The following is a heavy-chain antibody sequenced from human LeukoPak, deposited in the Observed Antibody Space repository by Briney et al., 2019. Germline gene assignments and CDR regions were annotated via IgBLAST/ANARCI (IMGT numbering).Heavy chain of an antibody. CDR3: ARDIENTIFGVPGGDV. V-gene: IGHV1-2*02. J-gene: IGHJ6*04. CDR2: INPNSGGT. D-gene: IGHD3-3*01. Sequence: GASVKVSCKASGYTFTGYYMHWVRQAPGQGLEWMGWINPNSGGTNYAQKFQGRVTMTRDTSISTAYMELSRLRSDDTAVYYCARDIENTIFGVPGGDVWGKGTTVTVSS. CDR1: GYTFTGYY.